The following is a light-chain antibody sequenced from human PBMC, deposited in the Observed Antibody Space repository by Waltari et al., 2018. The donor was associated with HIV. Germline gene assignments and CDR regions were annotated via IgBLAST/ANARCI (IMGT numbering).Light chain of an antibody. J-gene: IGKJ2*03. Sequence: DIQMTQSPSSLSASVGDRVTITCRASQRISSYFNWYQQKPGKAPKLLIYAASTLQSGVPSRFSGSGSGTDFTLTISSLLPEDLATYFCQQSYTTSYSFGQGTKLQIK. CDR1: QRISSY. CDR2: AAS. V-gene: IGKV1-39*01. CDR3: QQSYTTSYS.